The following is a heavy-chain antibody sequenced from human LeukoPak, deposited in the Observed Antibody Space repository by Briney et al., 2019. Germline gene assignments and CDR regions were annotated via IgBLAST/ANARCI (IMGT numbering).Heavy chain of an antibody. D-gene: IGHD3-22*01. V-gene: IGHV4-59*12. CDR1: GDSFSSYY. CDR2: IVYSGTT. J-gene: IGHJ3*02. CDR3: ARGRYYYDSSGRISDAFDI. Sequence: PSETLSLTCTFSGDSFSSYYWTWIRQPPGMGLEWIGHIVYSGTTNYNPSLKSRVTMLIDTSKNQFSLKLSSVTAADTAVYYCARGRYYYDSSGRISDAFDIWGQGTMVTVSS.